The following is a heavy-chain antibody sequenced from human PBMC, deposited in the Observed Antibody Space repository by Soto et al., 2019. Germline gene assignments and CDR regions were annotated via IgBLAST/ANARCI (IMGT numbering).Heavy chain of an antibody. J-gene: IGHJ4*02. CDR2: ISYDGSNK. CDR3: AKVLSN. Sequence: PGGSLRLSCAASGFTFSSYGMHWVRQAPGKGLEWVAVISYDGSNKYYADSVKGRFTISRDNSKNTLYLQMNGLRAEDTAVYYCAKVLSNWGQGTLVTVSS. D-gene: IGHD3-16*01. CDR1: GFTFSSYG. V-gene: IGHV3-30*18.